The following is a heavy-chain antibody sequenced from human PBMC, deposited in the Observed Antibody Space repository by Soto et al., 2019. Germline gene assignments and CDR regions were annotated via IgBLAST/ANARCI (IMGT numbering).Heavy chain of an antibody. CDR1: GFSLSNQRLS. CDR3: ARIIWGPPYYFCAMDF. Sequence: QVTLKESGPVLVKPTETLRLTCTVSGFSLSNQRLSVTWIRQPPGKALEWLAHISSNDEKSYSPSRKSSLTISNDTSKSQVGLTMTNMYPVDTATYCSARIIWGPPYYFCAMDFWGKAATVAVSS. V-gene: IGHV2-26*01. J-gene: IGHJ6*04. CDR2: ISSNDEK. D-gene: IGHD7-27*01.